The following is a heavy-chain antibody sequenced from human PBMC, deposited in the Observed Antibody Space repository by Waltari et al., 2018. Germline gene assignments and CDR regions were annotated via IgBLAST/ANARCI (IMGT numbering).Heavy chain of an antibody. D-gene: IGHD6-13*01. Sequence: EVQLVESGGGLAQPGGSLRLSCSASGLSFSNYWMTWVRQASGMGPEWVANLKQDGSEKFYLDSGKGRFTISRDNAKSSLYLQMNNLRVEDTAVYYCTRGGRDSSWYWRDWGQGTLVTVSS. CDR3: TRGGRDSSWYWRD. J-gene: IGHJ4*02. CDR2: LKQDGSEK. V-gene: IGHV3-7*01. CDR1: GLSFSNYW.